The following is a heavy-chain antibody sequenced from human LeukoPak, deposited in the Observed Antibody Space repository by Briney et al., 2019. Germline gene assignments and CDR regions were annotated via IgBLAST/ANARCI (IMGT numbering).Heavy chain of an antibody. CDR3: AGAKQRLFDY. D-gene: IGHD6-25*01. V-gene: IGHV1-2*02. CDR2: INPNSGGT. CDR1: GYTFTGYY. J-gene: IGHJ4*02. Sequence: ASVKVSCKASGYTFTGYYIYWVRQAPGQGLEWMGWINPNSGGTNYAQKFQGRVTVTRDTSISTAYMELSRLRSDDTAVYYCAGAKQRLFDYWGQGTLVTVSS.